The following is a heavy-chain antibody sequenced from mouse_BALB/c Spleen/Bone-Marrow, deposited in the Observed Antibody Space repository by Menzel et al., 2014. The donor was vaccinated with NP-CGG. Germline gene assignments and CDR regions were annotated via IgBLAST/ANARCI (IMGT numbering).Heavy chain of an antibody. CDR3: ARRTLAMDY. J-gene: IGHJ4*01. Sequence: QVQLQQSGPDLVRPGSSGKMSCKASDYTFTTYWMHWVKQRPGQGLEWIGMIDPSTSETRLNQKFKDKATLIVDKSSNTAYMQLSSLTSEDSAVYYCARRTLAMDYWGQGTSVTVSS. CDR2: IDPSTSET. CDR1: DYTFTTYW. V-gene: IGHV1-52*01.